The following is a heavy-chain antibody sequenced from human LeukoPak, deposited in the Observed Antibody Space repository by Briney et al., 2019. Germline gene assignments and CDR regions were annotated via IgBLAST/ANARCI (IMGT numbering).Heavy chain of an antibody. D-gene: IGHD5-12*01. J-gene: IGHJ4*02. CDR1: GFTFSSYS. Sequence: GGSLRLSCAASGFTFSSYSMNGVRQAPGKGREGVSSISSSSSYIYYADSVKGRFTISRDNPKNSLYLQMNSLRAEDTPVYYCARNGYSGYSDYWGQGTLVTVSS. CDR2: ISSSSSYI. V-gene: IGHV3-21*01. CDR3: ARNGYSGYSDY.